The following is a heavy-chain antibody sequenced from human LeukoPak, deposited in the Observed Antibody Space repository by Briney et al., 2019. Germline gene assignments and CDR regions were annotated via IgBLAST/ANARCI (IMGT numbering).Heavy chain of an antibody. J-gene: IGHJ4*02. CDR2: NGYP. Sequence: GLEWIGYNGYPSYIPSLKSRVVISIDTSRNQFSLRLNSVTAADTATYFCVTYYVNGGGRGHWGPGALVTVSS. D-gene: IGHD3-16*01. V-gene: IGHV4-59*01. CDR3: VTYYVNGGGRGH.